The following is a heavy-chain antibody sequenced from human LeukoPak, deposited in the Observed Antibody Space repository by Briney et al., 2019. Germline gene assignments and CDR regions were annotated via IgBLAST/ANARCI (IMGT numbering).Heavy chain of an antibody. J-gene: IGHJ4*02. CDR3: ARDYDGPYYDFWSGYYMGGRPFDY. D-gene: IGHD3-3*01. V-gene: IGHV1-24*01. CDR1: GYTLTELS. Sequence: GASVKVSCKVSGYTLTELSMHWVRQAPGKGLEWMGGFDPEDGETIYAQKFQGRVTMTTDTSTSTAYMELRSLRSDDTAVYYCARDYDGPYYDFWSGYYMGGRPFDYWGQGTLVTVSS. CDR2: FDPEDGET.